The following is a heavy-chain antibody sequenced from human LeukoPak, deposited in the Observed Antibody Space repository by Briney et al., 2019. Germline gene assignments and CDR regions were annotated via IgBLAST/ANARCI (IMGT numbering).Heavy chain of an antibody. J-gene: IGHJ4*02. CDR2: IFYSGST. V-gene: IGHV4-39*02. Sequence: SESLSLTCNVSGDSISSSSYYRGWVRQPPGKGLEWIGSIFYSGSTYYNPSLKSRVTISVDTSKNHFSLRLSSVTAADTSVYFCASADYYRIDFWGQGTLVTVSS. D-gene: IGHD3-10*01. CDR3: ASADYYRIDF. CDR1: GDSISSSSYY.